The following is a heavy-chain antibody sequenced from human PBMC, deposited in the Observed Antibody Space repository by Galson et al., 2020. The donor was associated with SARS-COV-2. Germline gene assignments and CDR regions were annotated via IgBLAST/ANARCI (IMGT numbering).Heavy chain of an antibody. Sequence: GGSLRLSCRGSGFSFSNYWMNWVRQAPGKGLEWVANIKQDGSETFYVESVKGRFTVSRDNTQNSLYLQMNNLRVEDTAVYFCARGSIYYDFWSGRAEYFQHWGQGTLVTLSS. J-gene: IGHJ1*01. V-gene: IGHV3-7*01. CDR2: IKQDGSET. CDR1: GFSFSNYW. CDR3: ARGSIYYDFWSGRAEYFQH. D-gene: IGHD3-3*01.